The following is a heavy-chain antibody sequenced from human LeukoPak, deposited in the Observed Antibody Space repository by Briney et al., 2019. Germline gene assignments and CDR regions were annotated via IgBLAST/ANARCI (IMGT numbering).Heavy chain of an antibody. V-gene: IGHV3-30-3*01. J-gene: IGHJ2*01. CDR3: ARDLAVGRWPLWHFDL. Sequence: GGSLRLSCAASGFTFSSYAMHWVRQAPGKGLEWVAVISYDGSNKYYADSVKGRFTISRDKSKNTLYLQMNSLRAEDTAVYFCARDLAVGRWPLWHFDLWGRGTLVTVSS. D-gene: IGHD5-24*01. CDR2: ISYDGSNK. CDR1: GFTFSSYA.